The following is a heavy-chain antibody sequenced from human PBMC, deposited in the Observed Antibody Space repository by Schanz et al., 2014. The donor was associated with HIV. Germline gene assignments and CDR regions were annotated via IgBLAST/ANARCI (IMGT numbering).Heavy chain of an antibody. CDR2: IGRDGSER. CDR1: GFTFNSYA. J-gene: IGHJ4*02. D-gene: IGHD6-6*01. Sequence: EVHLVESGGGLVQPGGSLRLSCAASGFTFNSYAVSWVRQAPGKGLEWVANIGRDGSERYYVDSVKGRFTISRDNAKNSLYLQMNSLRAEDTSVYYCAKGWRGYSISSLVDYWGQGSLVTVSS. V-gene: IGHV3-7*01. CDR3: AKGWRGYSISSLVDY.